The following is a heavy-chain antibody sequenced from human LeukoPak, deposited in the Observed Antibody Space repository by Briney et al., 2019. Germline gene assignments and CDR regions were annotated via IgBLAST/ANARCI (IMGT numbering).Heavy chain of an antibody. CDR1: GFTFSSYE. CDR3: TRRLLTDRYFIDY. D-gene: IGHD2/OR15-2a*01. V-gene: IGHV3-48*03. J-gene: IGHJ4*02. Sequence: GGSLRLSCAASGFTFSSYEMNWVRQAPGKGLEWVSYISSSGSTIYYADSVKGRFTISRDNAKNSLYLQMNSLRAEDTAVYYCTRRLLTDRYFIDYWGQGTLVTVSS. CDR2: ISSSGSTI.